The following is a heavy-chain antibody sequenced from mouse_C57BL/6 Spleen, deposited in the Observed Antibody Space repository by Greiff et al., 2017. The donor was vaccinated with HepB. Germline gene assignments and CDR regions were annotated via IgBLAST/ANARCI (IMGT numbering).Heavy chain of an antibody. CDR3: ARSTTVVAREDDLGY. CDR1: GYTFTSYW. Sequence: VQLQQPGAELVMPGASVKLSCKASGYTFTSYWMHWVKQRPGQGLEWIGAIDPSDSYTNYNQKFKGKSTLTVDKSSSTAYMQLSSLTSEDSAVYYCARSTTVVAREDDLGYWGQGTTLTVSS. V-gene: IGHV1-69*01. CDR2: IDPSDSYT. D-gene: IGHD1-1*01. J-gene: IGHJ2*01.